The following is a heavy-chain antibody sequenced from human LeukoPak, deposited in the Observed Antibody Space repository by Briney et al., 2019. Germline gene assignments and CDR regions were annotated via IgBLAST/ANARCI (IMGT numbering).Heavy chain of an antibody. D-gene: IGHD5-12*01. Sequence: ASVKVSCKASGYTFTSYYMHWVRQAPGQGLEWMGIINPSGGSTSYAQKFQGRVTMARDTSTSTVYMELSSLRSEDTAVYYCARDRYSGYDSNWFDPWGQGTLVTVSS. V-gene: IGHV1-46*01. CDR3: ARDRYSGYDSNWFDP. J-gene: IGHJ5*02. CDR2: INPSGGST. CDR1: GYTFTSYY.